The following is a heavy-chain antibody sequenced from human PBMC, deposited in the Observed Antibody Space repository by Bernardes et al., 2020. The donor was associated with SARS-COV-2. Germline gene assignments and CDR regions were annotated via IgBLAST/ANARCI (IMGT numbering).Heavy chain of an antibody. V-gene: IGHV3-53*01. CDR3: AKDAIFGEAYYGVDV. CDR1: GFTVSSNY. Sequence: GGSLRLSCAASGFTVSSNYMSWVRQAPGKGLEWVSVIYSGGSTYYADSVKGRFTISRDNSKNTLFLQMNSLRGEDTAVYYCAKDAIFGEAYYGVDVWGQGATVTVSS. J-gene: IGHJ6*02. CDR2: IYSGGST. D-gene: IGHD3-3*01.